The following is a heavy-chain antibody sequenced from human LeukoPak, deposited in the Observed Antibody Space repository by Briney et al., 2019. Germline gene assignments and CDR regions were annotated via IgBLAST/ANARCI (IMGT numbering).Heavy chain of an antibody. J-gene: IGHJ4*02. CDR2: VNREGTTT. CDR1: GFTFNTYW. V-gene: IGHV3-74*03. D-gene: IGHD3-9*01. CDR3: ARDLDWILFDY. Sequence: GGSLRLACAASGFTFNTYWMHWVRHAPGKGLVWVARVNREGTTTTYADSVKGRFTISRDHAKNTLYLQMNNLRAEDTAVYYCARDLDWILFDYWGQGTLVTVSS.